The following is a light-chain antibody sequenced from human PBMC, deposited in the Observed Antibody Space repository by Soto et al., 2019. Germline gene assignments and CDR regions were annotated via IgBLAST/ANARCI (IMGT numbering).Light chain of an antibody. J-gene: IGLJ1*01. Sequence: QSALTQPASVSGSPGQSITISCTGTSSDVGGYNYVSWYQQHPGKAPKLMIYDVSNRPSGVSNRFSGSKSGNTASLTISGLPAEDEADYYCSSYTSSSFYVFGTGTKVTVL. CDR2: DVS. CDR1: SSDVGGYNY. CDR3: SSYTSSSFYV. V-gene: IGLV2-14*01.